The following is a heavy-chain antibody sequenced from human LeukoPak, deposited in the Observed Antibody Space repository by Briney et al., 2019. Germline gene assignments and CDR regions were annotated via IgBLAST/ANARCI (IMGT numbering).Heavy chain of an antibody. D-gene: IGHD3-16*02. Sequence: SETLSLTCTVSGGSISSYYWSWIRQPPGKGVEWIGYIYYSGSTNYNPSLKSRVTISVDTSKNQFSLKLSSVTAADTAVYYCARHGLSDALDIWGQGTMVTVSS. V-gene: IGHV4-59*08. CDR2: IYYSGST. J-gene: IGHJ3*02. CDR3: ARHGLSDALDI. CDR1: GGSISSYY.